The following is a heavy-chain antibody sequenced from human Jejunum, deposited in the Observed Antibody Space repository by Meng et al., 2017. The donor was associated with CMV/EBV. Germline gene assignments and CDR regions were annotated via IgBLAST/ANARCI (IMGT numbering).Heavy chain of an antibody. J-gene: IGHJ6*02. CDR2: ISGYNGKA. Sequence: TSGINWVRPAPGQGLEWMGWISGYNGKAKYVQKFQGRVTMTTDTSTSTAYMELRSLRSDDTAVYYCARLYGDYNNNYYYGMDVWGQGTTVTVSS. CDR1: TSG. V-gene: IGHV1-18*01. CDR3: ARLYGDYNNNYYYGMDV. D-gene: IGHD4-17*01.